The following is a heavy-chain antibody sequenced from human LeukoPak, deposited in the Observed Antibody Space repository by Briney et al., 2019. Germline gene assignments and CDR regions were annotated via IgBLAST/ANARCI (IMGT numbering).Heavy chain of an antibody. CDR1: GFTFSSYS. Sequence: TGGSLRLSCAASGFTFSSYSMNWVRQAPGKGLEWVSYISSSSSTIYYADSVKGRFTISRDNAKNSLYLQINSLRDEDTAVYYCARDGGRDTTVTGFDIWGQGTMVTASS. CDR2: ISSSSSTI. CDR3: ARDGGRDTTVTGFDI. D-gene: IGHD4-17*01. J-gene: IGHJ3*02. V-gene: IGHV3-48*02.